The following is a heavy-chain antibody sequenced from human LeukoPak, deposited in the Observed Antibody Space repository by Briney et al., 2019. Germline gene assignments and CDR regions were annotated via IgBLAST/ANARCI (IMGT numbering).Heavy chain of an antibody. CDR3: AKAGPNWNPAYFDY. J-gene: IGHJ4*02. Sequence: PGRSLRLSCAASGFTFSSYAMHWVRQAPGKGLEWVAVISYDGSNKYYADSVKGRFTISRDNSKNTLYLQMNSLRAEDTAVYYCAKAGPNWNPAYFDYWGQGTLVTVSS. CDR1: GFTFSSYA. V-gene: IGHV3-30-3*01. CDR2: ISYDGSNK. D-gene: IGHD1-1*01.